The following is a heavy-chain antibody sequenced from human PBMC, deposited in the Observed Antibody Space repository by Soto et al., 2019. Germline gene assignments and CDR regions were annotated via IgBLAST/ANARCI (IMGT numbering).Heavy chain of an antibody. CDR3: ARGTGTTLRLYFDL. V-gene: IGHV4-31*03. J-gene: IGHJ2*01. Sequence: PSATLSLTCTLSGVSITSGAYYWSWIRQHPGKGLEWIGYIYYSGSTYYSPSLKSRLTMSVDTSKNQFSLRLTSVTAADTAMYYCARGTGTTLRLYFDLWGRGALVTVSS. D-gene: IGHD1-7*01. CDR2: IYYSGST. CDR1: GVSITSGAYY.